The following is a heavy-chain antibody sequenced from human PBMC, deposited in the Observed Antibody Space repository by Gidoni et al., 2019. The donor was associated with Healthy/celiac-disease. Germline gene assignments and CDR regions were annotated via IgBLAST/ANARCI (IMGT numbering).Heavy chain of an antibody. V-gene: IGHV1-2*04. J-gene: IGHJ6*02. CDR1: GYTFTGYS. CDR3: ARHEISSILYYGMDV. Sequence: QVQMVQSGAEVKKPGASLKVSCKASGYTFTGYSMHWVRQAPGQGLEWMGWINPNSGGTNYAQKFQGWVTMTRDTSISTAYMELSRLRSDDTAVYYCARHEISSILYYGMDVWDQGTTVTVSS. CDR2: INPNSGGT. D-gene: IGHD6-13*01.